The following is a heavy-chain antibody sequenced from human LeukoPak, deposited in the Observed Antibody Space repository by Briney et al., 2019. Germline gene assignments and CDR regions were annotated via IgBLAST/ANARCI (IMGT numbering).Heavy chain of an antibody. CDR1: GYTFTCYY. CDR2: INPNSGGT. D-gene: IGHD3-10*01. V-gene: IGHV1-2*02. Sequence: ASVTVSCKASGYTFTCYYMHWVRQAPGQGLEWMGWINPNSGGTNYAQKFQGRVTMTRDTSISTAYMELSRLRSDDTAVYYCARGVFPTSYFDYWGQGTLVTVSS. CDR3: ARGVFPTSYFDY. J-gene: IGHJ4*02.